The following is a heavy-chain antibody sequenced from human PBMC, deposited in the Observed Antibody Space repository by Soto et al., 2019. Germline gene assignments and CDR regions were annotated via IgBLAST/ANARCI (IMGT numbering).Heavy chain of an antibody. CDR1: GYDFSNSW. V-gene: IGHV5-51*01. Sequence: GESLKISCEGFGYDFSNSWIGWVRQMPGKGLEWMGTIYPGSSDTRYSPSFQGQVIISADKSISTVFLQWNSLKASDTAKYFCARSGFYWYFDLWGRGTLVTVSS. CDR2: IYPGSSDT. CDR3: ARSGFYWYFDL. J-gene: IGHJ2*01. D-gene: IGHD5-12*01.